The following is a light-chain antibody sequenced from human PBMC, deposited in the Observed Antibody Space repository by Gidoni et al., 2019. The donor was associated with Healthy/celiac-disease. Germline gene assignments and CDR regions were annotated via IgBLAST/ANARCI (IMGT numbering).Light chain of an antibody. CDR1: QSISSW. CDR3: QQYNRYSGT. V-gene: IGKV1-5*03. Sequence: DIQMTQSPSTLSASVGDRVTITCWASQSISSWLAWYQQKPGKAPKLLIYKASSLESGVPSRFSGSGSGTEFTLTISSLQPDDFATYYCQQYNRYSGTFXXXTKLEIK. CDR2: KAS. J-gene: IGKJ2*01.